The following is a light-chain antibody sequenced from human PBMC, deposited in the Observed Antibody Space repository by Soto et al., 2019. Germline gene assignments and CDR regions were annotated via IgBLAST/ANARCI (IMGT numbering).Light chain of an antibody. CDR3: QQYNSYWT. CDR2: DAS. J-gene: IGKJ1*01. Sequence: DIQMTQYPSTLSASVGERVTISCRASQSVNNWLAWYQRKPGKAPKLLIHDASTLESVIPSRFSGSGSGTEFTLTISSLQPDDFATYYCQQYNSYWTFGQGTKVDIK. CDR1: QSVNNW. V-gene: IGKV1-5*01.